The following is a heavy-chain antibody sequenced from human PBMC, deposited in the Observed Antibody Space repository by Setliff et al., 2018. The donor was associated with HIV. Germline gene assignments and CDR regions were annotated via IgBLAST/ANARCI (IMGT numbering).Heavy chain of an antibody. CDR1: GYMFTNYY. V-gene: IGHV1-46*01. CDR3: ARIRGVIADASDI. Sequence: GASVKVSCKASGYMFTNYYIHWVRQAPGQGLEYMGIINPSDGTTDYTQKFQDRVTMTSDTSTSTAYMELTSLRSDDTAVYYCARIRGVIADASDIWGQGTMVTVSS. D-gene: IGHD3-10*01. J-gene: IGHJ3*02. CDR2: INPSDGTT.